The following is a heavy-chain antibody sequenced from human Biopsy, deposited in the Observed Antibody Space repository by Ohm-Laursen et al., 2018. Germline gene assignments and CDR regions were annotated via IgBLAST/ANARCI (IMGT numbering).Heavy chain of an antibody. V-gene: IGHV4-31*01. D-gene: IGHD3-22*01. CDR2: IYDNGDT. CDR1: GGSINSGGHF. CDR3: ARGDYFDSNGYFWFDP. Sequence: SQTLSLTCSVSGGSINSGGHFWGWVRRSPGKGLEWIGYIYDNGDTYYNPSLMSLVSISADTSKNQVSLRLNSVTAADTAVYYCARGDYFDSNGYFWFDPWGQGTLVTVSS. J-gene: IGHJ5*02.